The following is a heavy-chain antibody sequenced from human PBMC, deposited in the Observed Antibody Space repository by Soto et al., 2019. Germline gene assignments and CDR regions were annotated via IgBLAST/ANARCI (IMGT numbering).Heavy chain of an antibody. CDR3: ARRDTSGWHVDY. D-gene: IGHD6-19*01. CDR1: GYSFTTYW. Sequence: GESLKISCKGSGYSFTTYWISWVRQMPGKGLEWMGRIDCSDSYTDYSPSFQGHVTISADKSISTAYLQWSSLKASDTAMYYCARRDTSGWHVDYWGQGTLVTVSS. V-gene: IGHV5-10-1*01. J-gene: IGHJ4*02. CDR2: IDCSDSYT.